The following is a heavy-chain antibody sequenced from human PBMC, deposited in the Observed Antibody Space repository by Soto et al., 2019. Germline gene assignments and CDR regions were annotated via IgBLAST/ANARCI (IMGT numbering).Heavy chain of an antibody. CDR1: GGSISSGSYF. CDR2: IYYSGST. D-gene: IGHD6-19*01. V-gene: IGHV4-39*01. J-gene: IGHJ5*02. CDR3: ARHTGYSSGKRWFDP. Sequence: SETLSLSCTVSGGSISSGSYFWGWIRQPPGKGLEWIGSIYYSGSTSYNPSLRSRVTMSVDTSKNQFSLKLSSVSAADTAVYYCARHTGYSSGKRWFDPWGQGTLVTVSS.